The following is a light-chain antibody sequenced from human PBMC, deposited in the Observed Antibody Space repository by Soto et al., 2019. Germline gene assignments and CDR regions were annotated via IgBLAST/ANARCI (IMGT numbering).Light chain of an antibody. CDR2: GAS. J-gene: IGKJ5*01. Sequence: DIQMTQSPSSRCASVVDIVTITCRASQSISIYLNWYQLKPGKAPNLLMYGASYLKSGVPTRFSGSGSGTDFTLTISRLEPEDFAVYYCQQHGSSPITFGQGTRLEIK. CDR1: QSISIY. CDR3: QQHGSSPIT. V-gene: IGKV1-39*01.